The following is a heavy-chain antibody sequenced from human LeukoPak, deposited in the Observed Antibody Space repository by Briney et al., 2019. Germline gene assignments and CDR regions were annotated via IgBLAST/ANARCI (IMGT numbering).Heavy chain of an antibody. CDR1: GGSISSGDYY. CDR3: ARSEYYVNYFDY. J-gene: IGHJ4*02. CDR2: IYYSGST. Sequence: SETLSLTCTVPGGSISSGDYYWSWIRQPPGKGLEWIGYIYYSGSTYYNPSLKSRVTISVDTSKNQFSLKLSSVTAADTAVYYCARSEYYVNYFDYWGQGTLVTVSS. V-gene: IGHV4-30-4*01. D-gene: IGHD3-10*02.